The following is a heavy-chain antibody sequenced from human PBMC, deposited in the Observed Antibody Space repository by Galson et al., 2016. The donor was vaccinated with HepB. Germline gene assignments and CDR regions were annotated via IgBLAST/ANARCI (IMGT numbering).Heavy chain of an antibody. V-gene: IGHV3-53*01. D-gene: IGHD6-19*01. J-gene: IGHJ4*02. CDR1: EFTASSNY. Sequence: SLRLSCAASEFTASSNYLNWIRQAPGKGLEWVSAIYSGGRTHYDDSVNGRITISRDNSKNKVYLVMKSLRAEDTAVYYCARAPSGWDGFDYWGQGTLVIVSS. CDR3: ARAPSGWDGFDY. CDR2: IYSGGRT.